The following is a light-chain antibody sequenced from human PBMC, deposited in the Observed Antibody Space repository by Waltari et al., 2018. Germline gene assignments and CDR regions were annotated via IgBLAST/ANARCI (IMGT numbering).Light chain of an antibody. CDR2: ADS. CDR3: FSAADNNWV. V-gene: IGLV3-27*01. Sequence: SYELTQPSSVSVSPGQTAKTLRSGDILAKKYARWFQHKPGQAPLLLIYADSGRPSEIPGRFSGYSSGTTVTLTITGAHVDDEADYYCFSAADNNWVFGGGTKLTVL. CDR1: ILAKKY. J-gene: IGLJ3*02.